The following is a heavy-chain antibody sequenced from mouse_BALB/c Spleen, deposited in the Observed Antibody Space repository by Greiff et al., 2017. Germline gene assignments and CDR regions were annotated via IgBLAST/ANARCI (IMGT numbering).Heavy chain of an antibody. Sequence: EVQGVESGGGLVKPGGSLKLSCAASGFTFSSYAMSWVRQTPEKRLEWVATISSGGSYTYYPDSVKGRFTISRDNAKNTLYLQMSSLRSEDTAMYYCARNYDYVLYAMDYWGQGTSVTVSS. CDR2: ISSGGSYT. V-gene: IGHV5-9-3*01. CDR3: ARNYDYVLYAMDY. D-gene: IGHD2-4*01. CDR1: GFTFSSYA. J-gene: IGHJ4*01.